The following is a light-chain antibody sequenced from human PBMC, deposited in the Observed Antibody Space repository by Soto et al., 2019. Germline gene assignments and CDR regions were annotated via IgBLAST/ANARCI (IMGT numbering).Light chain of an antibody. CDR2: AAS. V-gene: IGKV1-39*01. CDR1: QSFSTY. Sequence: DLQMPQSPSSLSASVGDRVTITCRASQSFSTYLNWYQQKPGKAPKLLIYAASNLQSGVPSRFSGSRSGTDFTLTISSLQPEDFATYYCQQSYNTPWTFGQGTKVEI. J-gene: IGKJ1*01. CDR3: QQSYNTPWT.